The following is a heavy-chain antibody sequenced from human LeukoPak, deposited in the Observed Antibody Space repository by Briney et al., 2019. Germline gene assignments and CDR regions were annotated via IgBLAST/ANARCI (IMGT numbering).Heavy chain of an antibody. J-gene: IGHJ4*02. D-gene: IGHD5-24*01. CDR2: ISYDGSNK. Sequence: GGSLRLSCAASGFTFSSYAMHWVRQAPGKGLEWVAVISYDGSNKYYADSVKGRFTISRDNSKNTLYLQMNSLRAEDTAVYYCARAPDPRDGYKFASGRCFDYWGQGTLVTVSS. V-gene: IGHV3-30*04. CDR3: ARAPDPRDGYKFASGRCFDY. CDR1: GFTFSSYA.